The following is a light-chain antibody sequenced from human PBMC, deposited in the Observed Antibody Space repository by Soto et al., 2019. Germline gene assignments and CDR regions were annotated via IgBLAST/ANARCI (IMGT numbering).Light chain of an antibody. J-gene: IGLJ1*01. CDR3: SSYTTSSSYV. CDR2: DVH. Sequence: QSVLTQPPSVSGPPGQSITISCTGTCSDVGGFNYVSWHQQHPATAPNLLIFDVHSRPSGISNRFSGSKSGNTASLTISGLQAEDEADYYCSSYTTSSSYVFGAGTKVTVL. CDR1: CSDVGGFNY. V-gene: IGLV2-14*01.